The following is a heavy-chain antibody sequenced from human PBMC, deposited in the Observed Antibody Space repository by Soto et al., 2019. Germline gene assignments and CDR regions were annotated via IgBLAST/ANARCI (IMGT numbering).Heavy chain of an antibody. Sequence: GASVKVSCKASGYTFTSYAMHWVRQAPGQRLEWMGWINAGNGNTKYSQKFQGRVTITRDTSASTAYMELSSLRSEDTAVYYCARDHSTVTARLNLDYWGQGTLVTVSS. D-gene: IGHD2-21*02. J-gene: IGHJ4*02. CDR1: GYTFTSYA. V-gene: IGHV1-3*01. CDR3: ARDHSTVTARLNLDY. CDR2: INAGNGNT.